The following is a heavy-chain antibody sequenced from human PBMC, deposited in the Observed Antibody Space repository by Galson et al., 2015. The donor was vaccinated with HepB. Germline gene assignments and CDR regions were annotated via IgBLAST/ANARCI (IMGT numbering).Heavy chain of an antibody. CDR1: GFTFSSSA. Sequence: SLRLSCAASGFTFSSSAMSWVRQAPGKGLEWVSTISGSGARTYYADSAKGRFTISRDNSKNTLYLQMSSLRADDTAVYYCAKGGSSGWDPIDYWGQGTLVTVSS. J-gene: IGHJ4*02. V-gene: IGHV3-23*01. CDR2: ISGSGART. CDR3: AKGGSSGWDPIDY. D-gene: IGHD6-19*01.